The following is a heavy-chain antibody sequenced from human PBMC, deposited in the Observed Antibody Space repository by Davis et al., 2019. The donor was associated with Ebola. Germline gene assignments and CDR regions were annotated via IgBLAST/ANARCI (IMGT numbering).Heavy chain of an antibody. D-gene: IGHD1-26*01. CDR3: TTDASSWSGSFED. J-gene: IGHJ4*02. CDR2: IKGKADGVTR. CDR1: GFTFPNAW. V-gene: IGHV3-15*01. Sequence: PGGSLRLSCAASGFTFPNAWMIWVRQAPGKGLEWVGRIKGKADGVTRDYAAPVKGRFTISRDDSKNILLLEMNSLKTEDTAVYYCTTDASSWSGSFEDWGQGTLVTVSS.